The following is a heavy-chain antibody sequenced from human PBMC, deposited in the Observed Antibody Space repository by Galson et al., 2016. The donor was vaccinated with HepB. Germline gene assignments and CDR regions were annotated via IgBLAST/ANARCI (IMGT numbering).Heavy chain of an antibody. CDR3: AKRGGLKYYFDR. D-gene: IGHD2-15*01. J-gene: IGHJ4*02. CDR2: ISPGGST. V-gene: IGHV3-23*01. CDR1: GFTFSSYG. Sequence: SLRLSCAASGFTFSSYGMSWVRQAPGQGLEWVSSISPGGSTYTDSVKGRFTISSDNSRNTLYLEMNSLRAEDTAVYYCAKRGGLKYYFDRWGQGTLVTVSS.